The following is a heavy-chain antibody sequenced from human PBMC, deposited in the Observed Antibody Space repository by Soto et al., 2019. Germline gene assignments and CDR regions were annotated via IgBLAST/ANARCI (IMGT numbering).Heavy chain of an antibody. CDR1: GGTFSSYA. J-gene: IGHJ6*02. V-gene: IGHV1-69*13. CDR3: ARDQSITIFGVVIKNYSKYV. CDR2: IIPIFGTA. Sequence: ASVKVSCKASGGTFSSYAISWVRQASGQGLEWMGGIIPIFGTANYAQKFQGRVTITADESTSTAYMELSSLRSEDTALYYCARDQSITIFGVVIKNYSKYVRGQGTTGTVSS. D-gene: IGHD3-3*01.